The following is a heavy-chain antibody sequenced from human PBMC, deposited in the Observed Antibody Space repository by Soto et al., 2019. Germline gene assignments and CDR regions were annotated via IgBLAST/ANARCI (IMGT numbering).Heavy chain of an antibody. CDR2: IYTSGST. J-gene: IGHJ3*02. V-gene: IGHV4-4*07. CDR3: ARDRITLANDAFDI. CDR1: GGSISSYY. Sequence: PSETLSLTCTVSGGSISSYYWSWIRQPAGEGLEWIGRIYTSGSTNYNPSLKSRVTMSVDTSKNQFSLNLSSVTAAADTAVYYCARDRITLANDAFDIWGQGTMVTVSS. D-gene: IGHD3-10*01.